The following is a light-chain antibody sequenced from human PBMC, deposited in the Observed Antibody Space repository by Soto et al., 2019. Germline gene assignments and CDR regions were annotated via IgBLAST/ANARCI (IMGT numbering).Light chain of an antibody. CDR1: SSNIGAGYD. V-gene: IGLV1-40*01. CDR2: GNS. Sequence: QSALTQPRSVSGSPGQSVTISCTGSSSNIGAGYDVHWYQQLPGTAPKLLIYGNSNRPSGVPDRFSGSKSGTSASLAITGLQAEDEADYYCQSYDSSLSGSVFGGGTQLTVL. J-gene: IGLJ3*02. CDR3: QSYDSSLSGSV.